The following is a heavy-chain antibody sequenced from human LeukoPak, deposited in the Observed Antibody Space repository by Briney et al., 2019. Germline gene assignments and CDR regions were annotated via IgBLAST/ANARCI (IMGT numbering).Heavy chain of an antibody. CDR1: GFTLSSTW. Sequence: GGSLRLSCAASGFTLSSTWMSWVRQAPGKGLEWVANIKQDGSDEYYLDSVKGRFIISRDNGKNSLYLQMSTLTTEDTAVYYCARQPVGFWSGYYQYYSDHWGQGVLVTVSS. J-gene: IGHJ4*02. CDR2: IKQDGSDE. CDR3: ARQPVGFWSGYYQYYSDH. D-gene: IGHD3-3*01. V-gene: IGHV3-7*01.